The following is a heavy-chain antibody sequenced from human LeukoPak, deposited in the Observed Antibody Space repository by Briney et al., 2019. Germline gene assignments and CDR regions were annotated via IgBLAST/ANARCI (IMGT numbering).Heavy chain of an antibody. CDR1: GFTFSSYW. CDR3: ARRVRSSGSLAVAGNGWFDP. V-gene: IGHV3-7*01. D-gene: IGHD6-19*01. CDR2: IKQDGSEK. J-gene: IGHJ5*02. Sequence: GGSLRLSCAASGFTFSSYWMSWVRHAPGKGLEWVANIKQDGSEKYYVDSVKGRFTISRDKAKNSLYLQMNSLRAEDTAVYYCARRVRSSGSLAVAGNGWFDPWGQGTLVTVSS.